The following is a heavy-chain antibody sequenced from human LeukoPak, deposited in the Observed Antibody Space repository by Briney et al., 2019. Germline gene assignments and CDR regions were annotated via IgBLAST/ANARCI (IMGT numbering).Heavy chain of an antibody. CDR3: VISSGWKGGYYFDF. CDR2: IFAGVGT. CDR1: GFAVSNNY. J-gene: IGHJ4*02. V-gene: IGHV3-53*01. D-gene: IGHD6-19*01. Sequence: GGSLRLSCAASGFAVSNNYMTWVRQDPGKGLEWVSIIFAGVGTYYADSVRGRFTISRDNAKNSLYLQMNSLRAEDTGVYYCVISSGWKGGYYFDFWGQGTLVTVSA.